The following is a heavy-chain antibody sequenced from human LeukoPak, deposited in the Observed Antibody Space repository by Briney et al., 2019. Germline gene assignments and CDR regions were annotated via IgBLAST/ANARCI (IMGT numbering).Heavy chain of an antibody. CDR3: ARGTSITIVRGAIGRY. V-gene: IGHV1-2*02. D-gene: IGHD3-10*01. CDR1: GYTFTGYY. J-gene: IGHJ4*02. Sequence: ASVKVSCKASGYTFTGYYIHWVRQAPGQGLEWMGWINPNSGGTNYAQKFQGRVTMTRDTSISTADMQLSSLRSDDTAVYYCARGTSITIVRGAIGRYWGQGTLVTVSS. CDR2: INPNSGGT.